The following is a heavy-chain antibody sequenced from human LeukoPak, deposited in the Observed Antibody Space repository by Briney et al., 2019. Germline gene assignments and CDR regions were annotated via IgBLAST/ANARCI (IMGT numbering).Heavy chain of an antibody. CDR3: ARDPGSFLSGSGWLNWFEP. V-gene: IGHV1-18*01. D-gene: IGHD6-19*01. CDR1: GYTFTSYG. J-gene: IGHJ5*02. CDR2: ISAYNGNT. Sequence: EASVKVSCKASGYTFTSYGISWVRQAPGQGLEWMGWISAYNGNTNYAQKFQGRVTMTTDTSMSTAYMELRRLRSDDTAVYYCARDPGSFLSGSGWLNWFEPWGQGTLVTVSS.